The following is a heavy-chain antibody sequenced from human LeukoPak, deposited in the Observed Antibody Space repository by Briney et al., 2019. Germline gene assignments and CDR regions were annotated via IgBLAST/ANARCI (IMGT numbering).Heavy chain of an antibody. D-gene: IGHD3-16*01. Sequence: SETLPLTCAVFGFPISSGFSWAWIRQSPGKGLDWIASISYSAITYYKPSLESRLFISADTSKNQFSVRLTSVTAADTAVYYCARVGAVPGIDPWGQGILVTVSS. V-gene: IGHV4-38-2*01. CDR2: ISYSAIT. J-gene: IGHJ5*02. CDR3: ARVGAVPGIDP. CDR1: GFPISSGFS.